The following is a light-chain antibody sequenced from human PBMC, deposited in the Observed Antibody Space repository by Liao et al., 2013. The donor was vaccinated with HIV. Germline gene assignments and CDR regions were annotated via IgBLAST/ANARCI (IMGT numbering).Light chain of an antibody. CDR2: YDS. V-gene: IGLV3-21*04. CDR3: QVWDSSSDHPGV. CDR1: NIGSKS. J-gene: IGLJ1*01. Sequence: SYXLTQPPSVSVAPGKTARITCGGNNIGSKSVHWYQQKPGQAPVLVIYYDSDRPSGIPERVSGSNSGNTATLTISRVEAGDEADYYCQVWDSSSDHPGVFGTGTKVTVL.